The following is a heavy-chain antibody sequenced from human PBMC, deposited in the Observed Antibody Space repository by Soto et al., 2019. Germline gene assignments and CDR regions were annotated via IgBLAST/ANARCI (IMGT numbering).Heavy chain of an antibody. Sequence: QVQLVQSGAEVKKPGSSVKVSCKASGGTFSSYAISWVRQAPGQGLEWMGGVISIFGTANYAQKFQGRVTSTADESTSTAYMELSSLRSEDTAVYYCARPVPAAGYYYGMDVWGPGTTVTVSS. J-gene: IGHJ6*02. CDR3: ARPVPAAGYYYGMDV. D-gene: IGHD2-2*01. CDR1: GGTFSSYA. V-gene: IGHV1-69*12. CDR2: VISIFGTA.